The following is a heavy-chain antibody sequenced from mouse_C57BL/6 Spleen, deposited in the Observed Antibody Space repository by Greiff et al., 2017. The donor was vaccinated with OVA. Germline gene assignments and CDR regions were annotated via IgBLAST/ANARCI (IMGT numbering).Heavy chain of an antibody. CDR3: ARDDYDGVDY. V-gene: IGHV3-6*01. CDR1: GYSITSGYY. CDR2: ISYDGSN. D-gene: IGHD2-4*01. J-gene: IGHJ2*01. Sequence: ESGPGLVKPSQSLSLTCSVTGYSITSGYYWNWIRQFPGNKLEWMGYISYDGSNNYNPSLKNRISITRVTSKNQFFLKLNSVTTEDTATYYCARDDYDGVDYWGQGTTLTVSS.